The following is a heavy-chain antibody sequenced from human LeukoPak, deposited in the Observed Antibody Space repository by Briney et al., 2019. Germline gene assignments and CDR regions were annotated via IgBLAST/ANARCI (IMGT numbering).Heavy chain of an antibody. CDR3: ARDISARDEAWWFDP. V-gene: IGHV1-46*01. J-gene: IGHJ5*02. Sequence: GASVKVSCKAFGYTFTNNFMHWVRQVPGQGPEWRGFISPTGTFTAYAQNFQGRVTLTRDLSTSTDYLELRSLRSEDTAVYYCARDISARDEAWWFDPWGQGTLVTVSS. CDR1: GYTFTNNF. CDR2: ISPTGTFT. D-gene: IGHD5-24*01.